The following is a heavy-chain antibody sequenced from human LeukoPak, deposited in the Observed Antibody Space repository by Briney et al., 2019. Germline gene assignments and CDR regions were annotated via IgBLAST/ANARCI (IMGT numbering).Heavy chain of an antibody. D-gene: IGHD3-10*01. CDR3: AKDLEQSFGD. V-gene: IGHV3-30*18. J-gene: IGHJ4*02. Sequence: GGSLRLSCAASGFTFSSYGMPWVRQAPGKGLEWVAVISYDGSNKYYADSVKGRFTISRDNSKNTLYLQMNSLRAEDTAVYYCAKDLEQSFGDWGQGTLVTVSS. CDR1: GFTFSSYG. CDR2: ISYDGSNK.